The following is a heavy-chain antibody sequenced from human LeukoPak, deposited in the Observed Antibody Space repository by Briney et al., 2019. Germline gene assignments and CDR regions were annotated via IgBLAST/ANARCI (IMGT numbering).Heavy chain of an antibody. CDR2: ILYDGSNK. CDR1: GFTFSSYG. CDR3: AKIASNNGAFDI. J-gene: IGHJ3*02. V-gene: IGHV3-30*18. Sequence: HPGGSLRLSCAASGFTFSSYGMHWVRQAPGKGLEWVAVILYDGSNKYYADSVKGRFTISRDNSKNTLYLQMNSLRAEDTAVYYCAKIASNNGAFDIWGQGTMVTVSS. D-gene: IGHD1/OR15-1a*01.